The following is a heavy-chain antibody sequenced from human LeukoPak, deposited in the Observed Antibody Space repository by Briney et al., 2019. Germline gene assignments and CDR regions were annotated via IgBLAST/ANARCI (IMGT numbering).Heavy chain of an antibody. J-gene: IGHJ4*02. CDR3: AREAHYYDSSGYLDY. CDR2: INPNSGGT. D-gene: IGHD3-22*01. V-gene: IGHV1-2*02. CDR1: GYTFTGYY. Sequence: GASVKVSCKASGYTFTGYYMHWVRQAPGQGLEWMGWINPNSGGTNYAQKFQGRVTMTRDTSISTAYMELSRLRSDDTAVYYCAREAHYYDSSGYLDYWGQGTLVTVS.